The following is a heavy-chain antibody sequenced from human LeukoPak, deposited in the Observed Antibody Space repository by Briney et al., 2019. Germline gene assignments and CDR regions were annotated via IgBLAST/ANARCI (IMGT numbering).Heavy chain of an antibody. D-gene: IGHD1-26*01. Sequence: GGSLRLSCAAFEFPFSNFWMTWVRQAPGKGPGGLATIRKDGGDKWYVDSVKHRFTISIDNAKISLYLQMNSLRAEDTAVYYCARYFDNTAYSWRRFDYWGQGALVTVSS. V-gene: IGHV3-7*01. CDR2: IRKDGGDK. CDR3: ARYFDNTAYSWRRFDY. CDR1: EFPFSNFW. J-gene: IGHJ4*02.